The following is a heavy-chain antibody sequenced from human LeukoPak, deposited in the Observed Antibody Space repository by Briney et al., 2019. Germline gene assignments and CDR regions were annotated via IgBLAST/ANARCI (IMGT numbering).Heavy chain of an antibody. D-gene: IGHD2-15*01. CDR3: ARAPALSGGLDY. Sequence: PGGSLTLSCAASGFTFSYHYMDWVRQAPGKGLEWVSYISSGGTTIHYADSVKGRFTISRDNAKNSLFLQMNNLRAEDTALYYCARAPALSGGLDYWGQGTLVTVSS. CDR1: GFTFSYHY. V-gene: IGHV3-11*04. CDR2: ISSGGTTI. J-gene: IGHJ4*02.